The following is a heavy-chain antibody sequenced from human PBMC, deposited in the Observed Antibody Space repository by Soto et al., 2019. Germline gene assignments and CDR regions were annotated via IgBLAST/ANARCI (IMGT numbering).Heavy chain of an antibody. CDR2: TYYRSNWRH. D-gene: IGHD6-19*01. CDR3: ARGVAGSGFDL. J-gene: IGHJ4*02. V-gene: IGHV6-1*01. Sequence: PSQTLSRPCSISGDSLCSNTAACNWIVSSPSRGLEWLGRTYYRSNWRHDYAVSVKSRITVNPDTSKNHFSLQLNSVTPDDTAVYYCARGVAGSGFDLWGQGTLVTVYS. CDR1: GDSLCSNTAA.